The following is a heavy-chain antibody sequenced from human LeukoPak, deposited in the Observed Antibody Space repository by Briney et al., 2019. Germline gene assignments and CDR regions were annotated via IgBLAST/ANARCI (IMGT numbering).Heavy chain of an antibody. D-gene: IGHD1-26*01. J-gene: IGHJ4*02. V-gene: IGHV1-69*05. CDR2: IIPIFGTA. Sequence: GASVKVSCKASGGTFSSYAISWVRQAPGQGLEWMGRIIPIFGTANYAQKFQGRVTITTDESTSTAYMELSSLRSEDTAVYYCAIDAVGAIRALDYWGQGTLVTVSS. CDR3: AIDAVGAIRALDY. CDR1: GGTFSSYA.